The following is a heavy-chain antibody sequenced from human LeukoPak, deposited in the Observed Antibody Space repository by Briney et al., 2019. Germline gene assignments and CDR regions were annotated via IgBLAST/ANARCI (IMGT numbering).Heavy chain of an antibody. CDR1: RFTFSSYA. Sequence: GGSLRLSCAASRFTFSSYAMNWVRQAPGKGLEWVSAISNSGVSTYYADSVKGRFTISRDNSKNTLYLQVDSLRAEDTAVYYCARMSSTEIYYFYYMDIWGKGTTVTVSS. D-gene: IGHD6-6*01. V-gene: IGHV3-23*01. J-gene: IGHJ6*03. CDR3: ARMSSTEIYYFYYMDI. CDR2: ISNSGVST.